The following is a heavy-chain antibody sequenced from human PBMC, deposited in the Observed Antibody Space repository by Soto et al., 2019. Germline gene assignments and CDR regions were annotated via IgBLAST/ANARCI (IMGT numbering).Heavy chain of an antibody. CDR2: ISSSGSFI. J-gene: IGHJ4*02. CDR1: GFAFSDYS. Sequence: EVQLVESGGALVQPGGSLRLSCAASGFAFSDYSMSWVRQAPGNGLEWISYISSSGSFIYYADSVKGRFTISRDNAKNSLYLQMNSLRDEDTAVYYCARGPIGFLEVPVDYWGQGTLVTVSS. D-gene: IGHD3-10*01. CDR3: ARGPIGFLEVPVDY. V-gene: IGHV3-48*02.